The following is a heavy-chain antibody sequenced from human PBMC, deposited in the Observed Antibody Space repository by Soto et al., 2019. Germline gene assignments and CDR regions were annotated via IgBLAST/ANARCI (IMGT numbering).Heavy chain of an antibody. V-gene: IGHV3-66*01. CDR3: ARDLRQYYDFWSGYKGSAFDI. CDR1: GFTVSSNY. CDR2: IYSGGGT. D-gene: IGHD3-3*01. J-gene: IGHJ3*02. Sequence: HPGGSLRLSCAASGFTVSSNYMSWVRQAPGKGLEWVSAIYSGGGTYYADSVKGRFTISRDNSKNTLYLQMNSLRAEDTAVYYCARDLRQYYDFWSGYKGSAFDIWGQGTMVTVSS.